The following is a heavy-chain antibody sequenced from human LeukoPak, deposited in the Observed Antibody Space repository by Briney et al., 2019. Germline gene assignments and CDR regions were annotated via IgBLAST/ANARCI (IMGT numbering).Heavy chain of an antibody. CDR1: GFTFGIYA. CDR2: IGPSGSNI. V-gene: IGHV3-48*03. CDR3: ARGTLYYGSESYDY. J-gene: IGHJ4*02. Sequence: GGSLRLSCAASGFTFGIYAMNWVRQAPGKGLEWVSYIGPSGSNIYYADSVKGRFTISRDNAKKSLYLQMKSLRAEDTAVYYCARGTLYYGSESYDYWGQGTLVAVSS. D-gene: IGHD3-10*01.